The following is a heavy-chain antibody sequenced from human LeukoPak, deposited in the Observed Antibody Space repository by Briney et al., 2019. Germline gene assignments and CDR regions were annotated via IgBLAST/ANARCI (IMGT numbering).Heavy chain of an antibody. CDR1: GYTFTGYY. V-gene: IGHV1-2*02. CDR3: ARKTGYYGSGSRALGWFDP. CDR2: INPNSGGT. D-gene: IGHD3-10*01. J-gene: IGHJ5*02. Sequence: GASVKVSCKASGYTFTGYYMHWVRQAPGQGLEWMGWINPNSGGTNYAQKFQGRVTMTRETSISTAYMELSRLRSDDTAVYYCARKTGYYGSGSRALGWFDPWGQGTLVTVSS.